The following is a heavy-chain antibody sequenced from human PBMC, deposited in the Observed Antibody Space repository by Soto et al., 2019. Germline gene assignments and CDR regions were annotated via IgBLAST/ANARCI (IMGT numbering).Heavy chain of an antibody. Sequence: PSETLSLTCTVSGGSISSGGYYWSWIRQHPGKGLEWIGYIYYSGSTYYNPSRKSRVTISVDTSKNQFSLELSSVTAADTAVYYCARVGGYYYDSSGYYFPDYWGQGTLVTVSS. V-gene: IGHV4-31*03. CDR3: ARVGGYYYDSSGYYFPDY. D-gene: IGHD3-22*01. J-gene: IGHJ4*02. CDR2: IYYSGST. CDR1: GGSISSGGYY.